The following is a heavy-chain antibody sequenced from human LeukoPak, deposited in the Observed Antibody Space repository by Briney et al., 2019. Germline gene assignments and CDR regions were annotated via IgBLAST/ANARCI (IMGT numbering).Heavy chain of an antibody. CDR1: GFTFSSYA. D-gene: IGHD1-7*01. CDR2: ISYDGSNK. J-gene: IGHJ5*02. CDR3: ARGAAVLIITGTTFWFDP. Sequence: PGGSLGLSCAASGFTFSSYAMHWVRQAPGKGLEWVAVISYDGSNKYYADSVKGRFTISRDNSKNTLYLQMNSLRAEDTAVYYCARGAAVLIITGTTFWFDPWGQGTLVTVSS. V-gene: IGHV3-30-3*01.